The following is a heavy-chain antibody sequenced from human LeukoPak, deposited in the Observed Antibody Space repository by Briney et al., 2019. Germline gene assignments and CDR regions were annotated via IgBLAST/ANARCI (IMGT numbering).Heavy chain of an antibody. D-gene: IGHD5/OR15-5a*01. CDR1: GASISVHY. CDR2: IYTRGST. V-gene: IGHV4-4*07. Sequence: SETLSLTCAVSGASISVHYWIGIRQPAGKGLEWIGRIYTRGSTNYNPSLKSRVTISVDTSRNQLSLKLTSVTGADTAVYYCARGVDAFDIWGQGTKVTVSS. J-gene: IGHJ3*02. CDR3: ARGVDAFDI.